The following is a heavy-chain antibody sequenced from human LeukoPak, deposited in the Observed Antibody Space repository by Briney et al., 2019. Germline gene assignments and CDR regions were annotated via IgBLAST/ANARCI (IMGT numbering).Heavy chain of an antibody. J-gene: IGHJ4*02. Sequence: PGGSLRLSCAASGFTFSSYAMSWVRQAPGKGLEWVSVISGSGGSTYHADSVKGRFTISRDNSKNTLYLQMNSLRVEDTAVYYCAKPGPLWQYYFDYWGQGTLVTVSS. D-gene: IGHD2-21*01. CDR3: AKPGPLWQYYFDY. V-gene: IGHV3-23*01. CDR1: GFTFSSYA. CDR2: ISGSGGST.